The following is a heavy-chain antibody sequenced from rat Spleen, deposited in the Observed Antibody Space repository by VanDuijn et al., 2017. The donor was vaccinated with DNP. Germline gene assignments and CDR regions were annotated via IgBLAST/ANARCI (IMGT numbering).Heavy chain of an antibody. CDR3: ARSGTMGMTRPDY. CDR2: IWGDGST. J-gene: IGHJ2*01. Sequence: QVQLKESGPGLVQPSQTLSLTCTVAGFSLTSYNVHWVRQPPGKGLEWMGIIWGDGSTTYNSALKSRLSISRDTSKSQVFLKMNNLQTEDTAMYFCARSGTMGMTRPDYWGQGVMVTVSS. D-gene: IGHD1-7*01. CDR1: GFSLTSYN. V-gene: IGHV2S61*01.